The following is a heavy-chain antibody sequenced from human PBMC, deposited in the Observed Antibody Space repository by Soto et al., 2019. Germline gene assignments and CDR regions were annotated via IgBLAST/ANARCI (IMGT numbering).Heavy chain of an antibody. J-gene: IGHJ3*02. V-gene: IGHV1-69*01. D-gene: IGHD3-10*01. CDR1: GGTFSSYA. Sequence: QVQLVQSGAEVKKPGSSVKVSCKASGGTFSSYAISWVRQAPGQGLEWMGGIIPIFGTANYAQKFQGRVTITSDESTSTSYMELSSLRSEDTAVYYCAIETQRRITMVRGVIIGDAFDIWGQGTMVTVSS. CDR2: IIPIFGTA. CDR3: AIETQRRITMVRGVIIGDAFDI.